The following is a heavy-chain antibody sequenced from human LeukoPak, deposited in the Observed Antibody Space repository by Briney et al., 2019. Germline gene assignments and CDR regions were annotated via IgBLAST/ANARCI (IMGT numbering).Heavy chain of an antibody. V-gene: IGHV1-2*06. D-gene: IGHD1-26*01. CDR2: INPNSGGT. CDR3: ARDWGGSYEVDY. Sequence: GASVKASCKASGYTFTGYYMHWVRQAPGQGLEWMGRINPNSGGTNYAQKFQGRVTMTRHTSISTAYMDLNRLRSDDTAVYYCARDWGGSYEVDYWGQGTLVTVSS. J-gene: IGHJ4*02. CDR1: GYTFTGYY.